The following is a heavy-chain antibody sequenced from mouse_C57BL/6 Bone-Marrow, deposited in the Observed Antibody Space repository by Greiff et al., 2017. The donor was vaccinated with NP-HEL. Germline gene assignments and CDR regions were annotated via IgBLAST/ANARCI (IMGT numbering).Heavy chain of an antibody. CDR1: GYTFTSYW. CDR2: IDPSDSYT. Sequence: VQLQQPGAELVMPGASVKLSCKASGYTFTSYWMHWVKQRPGQGLEWIGEIDPSDSYTNYNQKFKGKSTLTVDKSSSTAYMQLSSLTSEDSAVYYCARGAGYGMDYWGQGTSVTVSS. V-gene: IGHV1-69*01. J-gene: IGHJ4*01. CDR3: ARGAGYGMDY. D-gene: IGHD3-2*02.